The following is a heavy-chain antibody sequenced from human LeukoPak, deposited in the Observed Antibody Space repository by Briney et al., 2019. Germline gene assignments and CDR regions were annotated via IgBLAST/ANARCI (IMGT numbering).Heavy chain of an antibody. CDR2: INHSGST. D-gene: IGHD3-3*01. V-gene: IGHV4-34*01. CDR1: GGSFSGYY. Sequence: SETLSLTCAVYGGSFSGYYWSWIRQPPGKGLEWIGEINHSGSTNYNPSLKSRVTISVDTSKNQFSLKLSSVTAADTAVYYCARYDEGGRWFDPWGQGTLVTVSS. J-gene: IGHJ5*02. CDR3: ARYDEGGRWFDP.